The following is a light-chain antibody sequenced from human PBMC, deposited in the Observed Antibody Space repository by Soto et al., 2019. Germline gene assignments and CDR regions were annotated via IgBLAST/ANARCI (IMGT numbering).Light chain of an antibody. CDR2: QDI. CDR1: SSDVGRYSL. J-gene: IGLJ2*01. Sequence: QSALTQPASVSGSLGQSITSSCTGTSSDVGRYSLVSWYQQYPGKAPRLMIYQDIERPSGVSNRFSASKSGNTASLTISGLQTEDEANYYCCSYAGGTSVVFGGGTKLTVL. CDR3: CSYAGGTSVV. V-gene: IGLV2-23*01.